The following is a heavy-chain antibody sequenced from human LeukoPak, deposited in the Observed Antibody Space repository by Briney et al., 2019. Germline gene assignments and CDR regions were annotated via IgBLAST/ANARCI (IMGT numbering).Heavy chain of an antibody. Sequence: KSSETLSLTCTVSGDSISSYYWSWIRQPPGKGLECIGYIHYTGSTNYNPSLKSRVTISVDTSKSQFSLKLSSVTAADTAIYYCARGGYYGSGNDFRFDPWGQGTLVTVSS. V-gene: IGHV4-59*01. D-gene: IGHD3-10*01. CDR3: ARGGYYGSGNDFRFDP. CDR2: IHYTGST. J-gene: IGHJ5*02. CDR1: GDSISSYY.